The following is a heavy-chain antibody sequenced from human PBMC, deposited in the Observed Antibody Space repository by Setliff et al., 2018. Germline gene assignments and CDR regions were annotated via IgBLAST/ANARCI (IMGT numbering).Heavy chain of an antibody. CDR3: ARPLEESFGGVRDSDACDV. J-gene: IGHJ3*01. CDR2: IYYNGST. D-gene: IGHD3-16*01. Sequence: SETLSLTCTVSGGSIRSSYYYWGWIRQPPGKGLEWIGSIYYNGSTHFNPSLKSRVAISVDTSKNLLSLRVNSVTATDTAVYYCARPLEESFGGVRDSDACDVWGQGTMVTVS. V-gene: IGHV4-39*01. CDR1: GGSIRSSYYY.